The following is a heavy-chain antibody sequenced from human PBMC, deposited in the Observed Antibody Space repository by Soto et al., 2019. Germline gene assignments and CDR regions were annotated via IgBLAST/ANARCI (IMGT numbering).Heavy chain of an antibody. J-gene: IGHJ4*02. Sequence: GGSLRLSCADSGFTSSNYAMSWVRQAPGKGLEWVSSITGSGDYTYYADSVKGRFTISRDNSKNTLYLQMNSLRAEDTAVYYCAKARYYDSTGYLYYFDYWGQGTLVTVSS. CDR2: ITGSGDYT. V-gene: IGHV3-23*01. D-gene: IGHD3-22*01. CDR3: AKARYYDSTGYLYYFDY. CDR1: GFTSSNYA.